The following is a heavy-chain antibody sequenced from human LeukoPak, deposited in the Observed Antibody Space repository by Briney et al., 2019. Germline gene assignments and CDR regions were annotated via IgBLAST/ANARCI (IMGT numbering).Heavy chain of an antibody. J-gene: IGHJ4*02. CDR3: ARRYCTNGVCYFYFDY. Sequence: SETLSLTCTVSGGSISSHYWSWIRQPPGKGLEWIGYIYYSGSTNYNPSLKSRVTISVDTSKNQFSLKLSSETAADTAVYYCARRYCTNGVCYFYFDYWGQGTLVTVSS. V-gene: IGHV4-59*11. CDR1: GGSISSHY. CDR2: IYYSGST. D-gene: IGHD2-8*01.